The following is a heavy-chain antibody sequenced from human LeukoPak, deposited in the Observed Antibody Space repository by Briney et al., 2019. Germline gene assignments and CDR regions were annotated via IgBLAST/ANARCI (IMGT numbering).Heavy chain of an antibody. CDR1: GLTFSDHY. V-gene: IGHV3-72*01. CDR3: TRGYSSVSIYAFDI. D-gene: IGHD6-19*01. Sequence: GGSLRLSCAASGLTFSDHYVDWVRQAPGKGLEWVGRIGNKIYSYTTEYAASVKGRFTISRDDSKNSLYLQMSSLKTEDTAVYYCTRGYSSVSIYAFDIWGHGTMVTVSS. CDR2: IGNKIYSYTT. J-gene: IGHJ3*02.